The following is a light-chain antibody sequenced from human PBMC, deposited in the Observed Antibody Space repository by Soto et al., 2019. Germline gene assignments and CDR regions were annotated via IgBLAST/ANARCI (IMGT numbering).Light chain of an antibody. CDR3: QQYSGYSRT. V-gene: IGKV1-5*03. CDR2: KAS. J-gene: IGKJ1*01. Sequence: DIEMTQSPSTLSASVGDRVTITCRASQSISNWLAWYQQKPGKAPKLLIYKASSLESGVPSRFSGSGSGTQFTLTINSLQPDDFATYYCQQYSGYSRTFGQGTKVEIK. CDR1: QSISNW.